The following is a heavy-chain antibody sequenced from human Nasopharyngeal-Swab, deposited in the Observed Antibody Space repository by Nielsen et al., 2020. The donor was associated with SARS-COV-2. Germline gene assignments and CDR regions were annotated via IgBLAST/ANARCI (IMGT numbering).Heavy chain of an antibody. CDR2: ISYDGSNK. CDR3: AKNSDSSGYYSGGIDRYYYYGMDV. Sequence: GGSLRLSCAASGFTFSSYGMHWVRQPPGKGLEWVAVISYDGSNKYYADSVKGRFTISRDNSKNTLYLQMNSLRAEDTAVYYCAKNSDSSGYYSGGIDRYYYYGMDVWGQGTTVTVSS. J-gene: IGHJ6*02. CDR1: GFTFSSYG. D-gene: IGHD3-22*01. V-gene: IGHV3-30*18.